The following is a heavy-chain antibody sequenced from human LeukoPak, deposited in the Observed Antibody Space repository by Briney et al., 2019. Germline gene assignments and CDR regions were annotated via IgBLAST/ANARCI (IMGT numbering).Heavy chain of an antibody. J-gene: IGHJ3*02. CDR2: IRSSSRTI. D-gene: IGHD3-22*01. V-gene: IGHV3-48*04. Sequence: GGSLRLSCAASGFTFSSYSMNWVSQAPGKGLEWVSYIRSSSRTIYYANSVKGRFTISRENAKNSLYLQMNSLRAEETALYYCARDGGRDYDSSGYYYDAFDIWGQGTMVTVSS. CDR1: GFTFSSYS. CDR3: ARDGGRDYDSSGYYYDAFDI.